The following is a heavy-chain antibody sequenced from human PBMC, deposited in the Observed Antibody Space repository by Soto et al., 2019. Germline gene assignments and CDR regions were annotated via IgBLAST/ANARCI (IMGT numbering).Heavy chain of an antibody. J-gene: IGHJ6*02. CDR3: ARARFQLLHPYYYGMDV. CDR1: GGSISSYY. CDR2: IYYTEKT. D-gene: IGHD2-15*01. Sequence: QVQLQQSGPGLVKPSETLSLTCTVSGGSISSYYWSWIRQPPGKGLDWIGYIYYTEKTNYNPSLKSRVTISVDTSKSQFSLKLRSVTAADTGVYFCARARFQLLHPYYYGMDVWGQGTAVTVSS. V-gene: IGHV4-59*01.